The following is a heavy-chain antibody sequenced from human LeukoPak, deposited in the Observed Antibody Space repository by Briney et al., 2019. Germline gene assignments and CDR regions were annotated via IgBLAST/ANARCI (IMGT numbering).Heavy chain of an antibody. CDR1: GFTFSAYG. CDR2: IWYDRSNK. Sequence: GGSLRLSCAASGFTFSAYGMHWVRQAPGKGLEWVAVIWYDRSNKYYADSVKGRFTISRDNSKNTLYLQMNSLRAEDTAVYYCAEGLAAYSNYYFDYWGQGTLVTVSS. V-gene: IGHV3-33*06. CDR3: AEGLAAYSNYYFDY. J-gene: IGHJ4*02. D-gene: IGHD4-11*01.